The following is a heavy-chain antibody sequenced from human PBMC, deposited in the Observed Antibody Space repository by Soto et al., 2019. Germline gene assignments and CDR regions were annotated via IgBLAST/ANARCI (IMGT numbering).Heavy chain of an antibody. V-gene: IGHV3-72*01. CDR3: VRDGLDYYDTARLYFDK. CDR2: IRNKANSHST. J-gene: IGHJ4*02. D-gene: IGHD3-22*01. CDR1: GFTFSDHF. Sequence: EVQLVESGGGLVQPGGSLRLSCAASGFTFSDHFMDWVRQAPGKGLEWVGRIRNKANSHSTHNAASVKGRFSISRDDSKNSVYLQMNSLRAEDTATYYCVRDGLDYYDTARLYFDKWGQGTLVTVSS.